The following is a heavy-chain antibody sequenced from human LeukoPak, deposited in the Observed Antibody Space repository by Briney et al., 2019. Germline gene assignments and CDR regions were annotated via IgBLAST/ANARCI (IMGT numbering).Heavy chain of an antibody. D-gene: IGHD4-17*01. CDR3: ARGAYGDYVWAPHYYYYYYMDV. Sequence: PSETLSLTCTVSGGSISSYYWSWIRKPPGKGQEWIGYIYYRGSTNYNPSLQRRVHISVDTPKSQFSLKVSSVTAADTAVYYCARGAYGDYVWAPHYYYYYYMDVWGKGTTVTVSS. CDR1: GGSISSYY. V-gene: IGHV4-59*01. CDR2: IYYRGST. J-gene: IGHJ6*03.